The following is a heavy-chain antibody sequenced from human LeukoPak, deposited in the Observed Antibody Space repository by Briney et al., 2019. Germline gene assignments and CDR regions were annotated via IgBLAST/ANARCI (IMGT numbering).Heavy chain of an antibody. Sequence: GGSLRLSCAASGFTFSSYAMSWVRQAPGKGLEWVSAISGSGGSTYYADSVKGRFTISRDNSKNTLYLQMNSLRAEDTAVYYCAKDTSHYYYYYGMDVWGQGTTVTVSS. CDR2: ISGSGGST. CDR1: GFTFSSYA. J-gene: IGHJ6*02. V-gene: IGHV3-23*01. D-gene: IGHD1-26*01. CDR3: AKDTSHYYYYYGMDV.